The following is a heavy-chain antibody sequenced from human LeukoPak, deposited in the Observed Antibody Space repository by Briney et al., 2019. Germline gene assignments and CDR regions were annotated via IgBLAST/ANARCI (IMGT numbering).Heavy chain of an antibody. V-gene: IGHV1-69*04. CDR3: ARLMVAANIGYCSGGSCYSSDY. CDR2: IIPILGIA. Sequence: ASVNVSCKSSGGTFSSYAISWVRQAPGQGLEWMGRIIPILGIAYYAQKVQGRVTITADKSTSTAYMELSSLRSEDTAVYYCARLMVAANIGYCSGGSCYSSDYWGQGTLVTVSS. D-gene: IGHD2-15*01. J-gene: IGHJ4*02. CDR1: GGTFSSYA.